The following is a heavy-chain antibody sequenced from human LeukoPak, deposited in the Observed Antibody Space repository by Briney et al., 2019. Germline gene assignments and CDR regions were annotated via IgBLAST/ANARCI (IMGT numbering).Heavy chain of an antibody. CDR3: ARAQTSRILIAAAGTGWFDP. V-gene: IGHV4-39*07. J-gene: IGHJ5*02. CDR1: GGSIISSSHY. CDR2: INHSGST. D-gene: IGHD6-13*01. Sequence: SETLSLTCTVSGGSIISSSHYWGWIRQPPGKGLEWIGEINHSGSTNYNPSLKSRVTISVDTSKNQFSLKLSSVTAADTAVYYCARAQTSRILIAAAGTGWFDPWGQGTLVTVSS.